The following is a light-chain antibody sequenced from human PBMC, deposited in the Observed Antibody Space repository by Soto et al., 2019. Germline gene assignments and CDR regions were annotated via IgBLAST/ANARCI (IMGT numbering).Light chain of an antibody. CDR1: PSVSSSY. CDR3: QQSGRSATFT. V-gene: IGKV3-20*01. J-gene: IGKJ3*01. CDR2: GAT. Sequence: EIVLTQSPGTLSLSPGAIATLPCRATPSVSSSYLAWYQQNPGQAPRLLIYGATSRATGIPDRFSGSVSGTDFTLTIRRLEPEDFAVYYCQQSGRSATFTGGPGNKVDIK.